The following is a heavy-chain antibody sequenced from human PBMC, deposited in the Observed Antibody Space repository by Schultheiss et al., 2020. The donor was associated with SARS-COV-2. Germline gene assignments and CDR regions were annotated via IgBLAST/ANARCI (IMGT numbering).Heavy chain of an antibody. CDR1: GYSISSGYY. CDR3: ASDRDSSGYPGF. D-gene: IGHD3-22*01. Sequence: SETLSLTCAVSGYSISSGYYWSWIRQPPGKGLEWIGEINHSGSTNYNPSLRSRVTISVDTSKNQFSLKLTSVTAADTAVYYCASDRDSSGYPGFWGQGTLVTVSS. J-gene: IGHJ4*02. CDR2: INHSGST. V-gene: IGHV4-38-2*01.